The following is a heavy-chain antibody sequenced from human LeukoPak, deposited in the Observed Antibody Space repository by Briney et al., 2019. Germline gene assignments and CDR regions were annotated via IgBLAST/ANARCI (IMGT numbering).Heavy chain of an antibody. D-gene: IGHD3-22*01. V-gene: IGHV4-34*01. CDR3: ARGRRYYYDSTYHY. J-gene: IGHJ4*02. CDR1: GGSFSGYY. CDR2: INHSGST. Sequence: RSSETLPLTCAVYGGSFSGYYWSWIRQPPGKGLEWIGEINHSGSTNYNPSLKSRVTISVDTSKNQFSLKLSSVTAADTAVYYCARGRRYYYDSTYHYRGQGTLVTVSS.